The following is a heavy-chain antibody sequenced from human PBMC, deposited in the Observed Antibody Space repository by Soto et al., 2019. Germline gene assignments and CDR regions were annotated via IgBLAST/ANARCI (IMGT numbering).Heavy chain of an antibody. V-gene: IGHV3-15*01. D-gene: IGHD3-10*01. CDR2: IISKTDGGTT. CDR1: GFTFTDAW. J-gene: IGHJ4*02. CDR3: TTDYYFGSGSGDY. Sequence: EVQLVESGGGLVKPGGSLRLSCAASGFTFTDAWMTWVRQVPGKGLEWVGRIISKTDGGTTEYAAPVKGRFTISRDDSRDMLYLQRNSLKIEDTGVYYCTTDYYFGSGSGDYWGQGTLVTVSS.